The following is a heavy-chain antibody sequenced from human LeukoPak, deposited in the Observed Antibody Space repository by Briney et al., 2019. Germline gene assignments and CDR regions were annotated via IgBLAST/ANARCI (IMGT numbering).Heavy chain of an antibody. Sequence: GGSLRLSCAASGFTFTSYAMSWVPQAPGKGLEWVSTISGSGGSTYYADSVKGRFTISRDNSKNTLYLQVNSLRDEDAAVYYCAKLAALVGSSWYFDYWGQGTLVTVSS. CDR3: AKLAALVGSSWYFDY. CDR2: ISGSGGST. CDR1: GFTFTSYA. D-gene: IGHD6-13*01. J-gene: IGHJ4*02. V-gene: IGHV3-23*01.